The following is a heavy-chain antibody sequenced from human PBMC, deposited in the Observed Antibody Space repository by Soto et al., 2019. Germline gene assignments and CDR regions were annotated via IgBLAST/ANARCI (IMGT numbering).Heavy chain of an antibody. CDR1: GYSMRSGXY. Sequence: SETLSLTCTVSGYSMRSGXYWGWIRQSPGKGREVLWSIYHSGSTYYNPSIKSRVIISVDTSKNQFPLKLSSVTAAETAVYYCARLAPIASADGMDVWGQGTTVTVSS. CDR2: IYHSGST. CDR3: ARLAPIASADGMDV. D-gene: IGHD6-13*01. J-gene: IGHJ6*02. V-gene: IGHV4-38-2*02.